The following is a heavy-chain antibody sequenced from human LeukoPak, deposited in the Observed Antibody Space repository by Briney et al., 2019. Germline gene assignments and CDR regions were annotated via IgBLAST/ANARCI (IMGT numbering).Heavy chain of an antibody. Sequence: GGSLRLSCAASGFTFSSYWMHWVRQAPGKGLVWVSRINSDGSSTSYADSVKGRFTISRDNAKNTLYLQMNGLRAEDTAVYYCARCSDEDYYYYYMDVWGKGTTVTVSS. J-gene: IGHJ6*03. CDR3: ARCSDEDYYYYYMDV. D-gene: IGHD3-10*02. CDR1: GFTFSSYW. V-gene: IGHV3-74*01. CDR2: INSDGSST.